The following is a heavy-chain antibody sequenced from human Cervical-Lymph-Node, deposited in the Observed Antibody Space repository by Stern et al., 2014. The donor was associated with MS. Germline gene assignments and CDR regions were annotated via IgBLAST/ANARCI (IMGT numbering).Heavy chain of an antibody. D-gene: IGHD4-23*01. CDR3: ASHLRGGNSQFDF. V-gene: IGHV4-39*02. J-gene: IGHJ4*02. CDR2: VFYSGST. CDR1: GGSSRSATYY. Sequence: VQLLESGPGLVRPSETLSLTCAVSGGSSRSATYYWGWIRQPPGKGLEWIGSVFYSGSTHYSPPLASRLTVSVDPSKNTSSLKLTSVTAADTAVYYCASHLRGGNSQFDFWGQGILVTVSS.